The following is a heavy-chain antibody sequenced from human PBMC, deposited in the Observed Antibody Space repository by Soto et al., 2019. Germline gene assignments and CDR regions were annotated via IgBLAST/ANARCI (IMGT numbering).Heavy chain of an antibody. CDR2: IYYSGST. CDR1: AGTISRSLSY. CDR3: ARHYYGGNSPGPYSYYGMDV. J-gene: IGHJ6*02. V-gene: IGHV4-39*01. D-gene: IGHD4-17*01. Sequence: SENLRHTTRVSAGTISRSLSYCGWIRQPPGKVLAWIGSIYYSGSTYNNPSLRSRVTISVDTSKNQFSLKMSSATAAETAVYYCARHYYGGNSPGPYSYYGMDVWGQGTTVT.